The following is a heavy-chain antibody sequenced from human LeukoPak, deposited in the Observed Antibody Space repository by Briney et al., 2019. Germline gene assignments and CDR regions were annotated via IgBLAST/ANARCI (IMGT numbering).Heavy chain of an antibody. V-gene: IGHV3-48*01. CDR2: ISSSSSTI. CDR1: GFTFSSYS. J-gene: IGHJ6*02. Sequence: PGGSLRLPCAASGFTFSSYSMNWVRQAPGKGLEWVSYISSSSSTIYYADSVKGRFTISRDNAKNSLYLQMNSLRAEDTAVYYCARDSRHYYAHDVWGQGTTVTVSS. D-gene: IGHD3-10*01. CDR3: ARDSRHYYAHDV.